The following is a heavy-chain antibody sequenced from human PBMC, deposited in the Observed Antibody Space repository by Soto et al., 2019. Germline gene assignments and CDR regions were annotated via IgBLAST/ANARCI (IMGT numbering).Heavy chain of an antibody. CDR1: GDSISNSDYY. Sequence: PSETLSLTCTVSGDSISNSDYYWNWIRQSPGKGXXXXXXXXXXXXXXXNPSLKSRVVISADTSKNLFSLKLRSVTAADTALYFCARDGPYYYGFDVWGHGTTVTVSS. V-gene: IGHV4-30-4*01. CDR2: XXXXXXX. J-gene: IGHJ6*02. CDR3: ARDGPYYYGFDV.